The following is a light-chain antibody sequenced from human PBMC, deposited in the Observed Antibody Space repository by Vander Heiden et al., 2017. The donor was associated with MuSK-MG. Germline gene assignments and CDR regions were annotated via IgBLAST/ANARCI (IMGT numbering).Light chain of an antibody. V-gene: IGLV1-51*01. CDR3: ETWDSSLSAVL. Sequence: QPVLTQPPSVSAAPAQKVTISCSGSDSNIGNNYVSWYRQFPGTAPKLLIFDNDKRPSGIPDRFSGSKSGTSATLGITELQTADEADYYCETWDSSLSAVLFGGGTKLTVL. CDR1: DSNIGNNY. J-gene: IGLJ2*01. CDR2: DND.